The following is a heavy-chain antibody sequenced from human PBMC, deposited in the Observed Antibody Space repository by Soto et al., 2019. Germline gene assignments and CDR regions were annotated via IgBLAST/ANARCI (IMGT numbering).Heavy chain of an antibody. J-gene: IGHJ4*02. CDR1: GFTFKNYG. CDR2: VYYDGSNQ. V-gene: IGHV3-33*01. CDR3: ARDLSDY. Sequence: QVQLVESGGGVXXXXTSLRLSCAASGFTFKNYGMHWVRQAPGKGLEWVAIVYYDGSNQYYADSVKGRFTISRDNSKNTLYLQMNSLRVDDTAMYYCARDLSDYWGQGTLVTVSS.